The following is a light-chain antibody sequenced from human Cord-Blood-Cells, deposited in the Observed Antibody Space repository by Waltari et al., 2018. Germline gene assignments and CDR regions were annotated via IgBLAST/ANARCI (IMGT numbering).Light chain of an antibody. CDR3: SSYTSSSTYV. CDR2: DVS. J-gene: IGLJ1*01. V-gene: IGLV2-14*01. Sequence: QSALTQPASVSGSPGPSITLSCTGTSSDVCGYNSVSWYQQHPGKAPKLMIYDVSNRPSGVSNRFSGSKSGNTASLTISGLQAEDEADYYCSSYTSSSTYVFGTGTKVTVL. CDR1: SSDVCGYNS.